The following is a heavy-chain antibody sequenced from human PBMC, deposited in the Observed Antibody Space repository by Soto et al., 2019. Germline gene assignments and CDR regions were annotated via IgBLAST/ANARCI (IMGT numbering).Heavy chain of an antibody. CDR2: MNHSGST. D-gene: IGHD3-3*01. Sequence: PSETLSLTSAVYGGSFSGYYWSWICQPPGKGLEWIGEMNHSGSTNYNPTLKSRGTISVDTSKNQFSLRLSSVTAAHKAVYYCASATLWLRFWGWSRSPDHYGMSVRDRRPTVTV. CDR1: GGSFSGYY. V-gene: IGHV4-34*01. J-gene: IGHJ6*02. CDR3: ASATLWLRFWGWSRSPDHYGMSV.